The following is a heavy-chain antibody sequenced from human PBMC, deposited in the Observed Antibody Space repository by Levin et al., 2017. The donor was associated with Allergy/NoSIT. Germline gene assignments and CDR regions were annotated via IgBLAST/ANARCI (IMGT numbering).Heavy chain of an antibody. J-gene: IGHJ4*02. CDR2: IWYDGSSK. CDR3: ARDSKRRGGDTSMEY. CDR1: GFIFSNYG. V-gene: IGHV3-33*01. D-gene: IGHD5-18*01. Sequence: PGESLKISCTASGFIFSNYGMHWVRQAPGKGLEWVAGIWYDGSSKFYADSVKGRFTISRDNSNNTLYLHMNSLRVEDTALYYCARDSKRRGGDTSMEYWGQGTLVTVSS.